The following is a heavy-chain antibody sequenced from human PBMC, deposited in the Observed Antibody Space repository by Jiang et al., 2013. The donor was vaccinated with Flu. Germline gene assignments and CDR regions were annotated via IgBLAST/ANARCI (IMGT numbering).Heavy chain of an antibody. CDR3: ARRPYYGMDV. V-gene: IGHV4-34*01. J-gene: IGHJ6*02. CDR2: INHSGST. Sequence: LLKPSETLSLTCAVYGGSFSGYYWSWIRQPPGKGLEWIGEINHSGSTNYNPSLKSRVTISVDTSKNQFSLKLSSVTAADTAVYYCARRPYYGMDVWGQGTTVTVSS. CDR1: GGSFSGYY.